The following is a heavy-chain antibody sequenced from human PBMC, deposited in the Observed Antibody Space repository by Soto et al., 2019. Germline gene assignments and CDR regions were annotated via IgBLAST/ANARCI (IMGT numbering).Heavy chain of an antibody. Sequence: PGGSLRLSCAASGFTFSSYWMSWVRQAPGKGLEWVSYISSSGSTIYYADSVKGRFTISRDNAKNSLYLQMNSLRAEDTAVYYCARDGYNSFDYYYGMDVWGQGTTVTVSS. CDR1: GFTFSSYW. D-gene: IGHD5-12*01. V-gene: IGHV3-48*04. J-gene: IGHJ6*02. CDR3: ARDGYNSFDYYYGMDV. CDR2: ISSSGSTI.